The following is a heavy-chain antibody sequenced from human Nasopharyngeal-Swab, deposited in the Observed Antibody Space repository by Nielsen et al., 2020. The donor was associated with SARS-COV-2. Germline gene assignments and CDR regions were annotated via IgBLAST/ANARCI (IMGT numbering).Heavy chain of an antibody. J-gene: IGHJ4*02. D-gene: IGHD3-10*01. CDR1: GDSITASY. CDR3: ARSTYYFGAGSSYNHYLDN. CDR2: IYYSGET. Sequence: SETLSLTCTVSGDSITASYWSWIRQPPGKGLEWIGYIYYSGETNYNPSLKSRLTMSLDMSKNQITLNLRSVTAADTAVYFCARSTYYFGAGSSYNHYLDNWGQGTLVTVSS. V-gene: IGHV4-59*08.